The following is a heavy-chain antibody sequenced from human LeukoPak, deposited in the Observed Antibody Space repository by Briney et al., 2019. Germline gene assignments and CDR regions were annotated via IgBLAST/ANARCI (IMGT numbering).Heavy chain of an antibody. Sequence: GGSLRLSCAASGFTFSSYSMNWVRQAPGKGLEWVSYISSSSSTIYYADSVKGRFTISRDNAKNSLYLQMNSLRAEDTAVYYCARGRFGELPYGMDVWGQGTTVTVSS. CDR2: ISSSSSTI. J-gene: IGHJ6*02. D-gene: IGHD3-10*01. CDR1: GFTFSSYS. V-gene: IGHV3-48*04. CDR3: ARGRFGELPYGMDV.